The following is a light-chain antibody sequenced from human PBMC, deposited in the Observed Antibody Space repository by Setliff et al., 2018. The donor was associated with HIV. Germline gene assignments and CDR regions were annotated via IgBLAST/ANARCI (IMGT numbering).Light chain of an antibody. V-gene: IGLV2-23*02. J-gene: IGLJ1*01. CDR2: EVS. CDR3: CSYAGGGTYV. Sequence: QSALTQPASVSGSPGQSITISCNGTASDVGKYDLVSWYQQRPGRAPNLIIYEVSKRPSGVSDRFSASKSGNTASLTISRVQPEDETDYFCCSYAGGGTYVFGSGTKVTVL. CDR1: ASDVGKYDL.